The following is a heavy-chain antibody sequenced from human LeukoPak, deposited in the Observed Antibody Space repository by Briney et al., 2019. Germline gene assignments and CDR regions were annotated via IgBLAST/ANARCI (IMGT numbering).Heavy chain of an antibody. CDR3: AKGPQYYYDSSGYYSDY. V-gene: IGHV3-30*18. CDR2: ISYDGSNK. J-gene: IGHJ4*02. Sequence: GGSLRLSCAASGFTFSSYGMHWVRQAPGKGLEWVAVISYDGSNKYYADSVKGRFTISRDNSKNTLYLQMNSLRAEDTAVYYCAKGPQYYYDSSGYYSDYWGQGTLVTVSS. CDR1: GFTFSSYG. D-gene: IGHD3-22*01.